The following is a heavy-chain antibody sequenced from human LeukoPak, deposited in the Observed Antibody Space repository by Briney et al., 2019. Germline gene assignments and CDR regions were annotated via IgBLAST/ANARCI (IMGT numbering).Heavy chain of an antibody. CDR2: ISSSSSTI. J-gene: IGHJ6*03. CDR1: GFTFSSYS. CDR3: ARDGPLGVRGVIISPNYYYYYYMDV. V-gene: IGHV3-48*04. Sequence: GGSLRFSCAASGFTFSSYSMNWVRQAPGKGLEWVSYISSSSSTIYYADSVKGRFTISRDNAKNSLYLQMNSLRAEDTAVYYCARDGPLGVRGVIISPNYYYYYYMDVWGKGTTVTVSS. D-gene: IGHD3-10*01.